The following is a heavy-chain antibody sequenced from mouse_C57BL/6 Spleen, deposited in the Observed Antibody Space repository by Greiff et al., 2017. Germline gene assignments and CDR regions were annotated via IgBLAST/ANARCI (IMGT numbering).Heavy chain of an antibody. V-gene: IGHV1-64*01. CDR1: GYTFTSYW. CDR3: ARGTTVVAPGFAY. Sequence: QVQLQQSGAELVKPGASVKLSCKASGYTFTSYWMHWVKQRPGQGLEWIGMIHPNSGSTNYNEKFKSKATLTVDKSSSTAYMQLSSLTSEDSAVYYCARGTTVVAPGFAYWGQGTLVTVSA. J-gene: IGHJ3*01. D-gene: IGHD1-1*01. CDR2: IHPNSGST.